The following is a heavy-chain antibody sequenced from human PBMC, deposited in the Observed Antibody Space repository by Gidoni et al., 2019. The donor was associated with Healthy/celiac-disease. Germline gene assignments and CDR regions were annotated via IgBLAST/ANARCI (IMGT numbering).Heavy chain of an antibody. V-gene: IGHV3-30*04. Sequence: QVQLVESGGGVVQPGRSLRLSCAASGFTFSSYAMHWVRQAPGKGLEWVAVISYDGSNKYYADSVKGRFTISRDNSKNTLYLQMNSLRAEDTAVYYCARDSGYYDSSGGFWNAFDIWGQGTMVTVSS. D-gene: IGHD3-22*01. CDR1: GFTFSSYA. CDR2: ISYDGSNK. CDR3: ARDSGYYDSSGGFWNAFDI. J-gene: IGHJ3*02.